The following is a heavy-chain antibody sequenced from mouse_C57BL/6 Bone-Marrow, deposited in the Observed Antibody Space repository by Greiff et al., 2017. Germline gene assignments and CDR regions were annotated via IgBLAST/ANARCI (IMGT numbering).Heavy chain of an antibody. Sequence: VKLVESGPGLVAPSQSLSITCTVSGFSLTSYAISWVRQPPGKGLEWLGVIWTGGGTNYNAALKSRLSISKDNSKSQVFLKMNSLQTDDTARYYCAIDYPYAMDYWGQGTSVTVSS. D-gene: IGHD2-4*01. CDR3: AIDYPYAMDY. J-gene: IGHJ4*01. V-gene: IGHV2-9-1*01. CDR1: GFSLTSYA. CDR2: IWTGGGT.